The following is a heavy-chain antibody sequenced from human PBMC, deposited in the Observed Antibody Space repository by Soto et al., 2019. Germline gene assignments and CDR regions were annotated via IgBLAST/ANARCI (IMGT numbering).Heavy chain of an antibody. D-gene: IGHD2-15*01. CDR2: ISSSSSYI. CDR3: ARAPIQDIVVVVAATGPYYFDY. CDR1: GFTFSSYS. J-gene: IGHJ4*02. V-gene: IGHV3-21*01. Sequence: PGGSLRLSCAASGFTFSSYSMNWVRQAPGKGLEWVSSISSSSSYIYYADSVKGRFTISRDNAKNSLYLQMNSLRAEDTAVYYCARAPIQDIVVVVAATGPYYFDYWGQGTLVTVSS.